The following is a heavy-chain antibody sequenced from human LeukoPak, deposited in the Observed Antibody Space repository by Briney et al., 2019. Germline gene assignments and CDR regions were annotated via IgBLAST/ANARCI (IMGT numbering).Heavy chain of an antibody. CDR1: GGSFSGYY. CDR2: INHSGST. CDR3: ARQLNTAMVTGWFDP. V-gene: IGHV4-34*01. J-gene: IGHJ5*02. D-gene: IGHD5-18*01. Sequence: SETLSLTCAVYGGSFSGYYWSWIRQPPGKGLEWIGEINHSGSTNYNPSLKSRVTISVDTSKNQFSLKLSSVTAADTAVYYCARQLNTAMVTGWFDPWGQGTLVTVSS.